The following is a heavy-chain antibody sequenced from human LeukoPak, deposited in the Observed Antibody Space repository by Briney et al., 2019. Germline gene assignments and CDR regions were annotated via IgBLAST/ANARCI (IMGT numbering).Heavy chain of an antibody. D-gene: IGHD5-18*01. Sequence: ALVKVSCKASGYTFTSYGISWVRQAPGQGLEWMGWISAYNGNTNYAQKLQGRVTMTTDTSTSTAYMELRSLRSDDTAVYYCARSDPGYSYGYFDYWGQGTLVTVSS. CDR1: GYTFTSYG. V-gene: IGHV1-18*01. CDR3: ARSDPGYSYGYFDY. J-gene: IGHJ4*02. CDR2: ISAYNGNT.